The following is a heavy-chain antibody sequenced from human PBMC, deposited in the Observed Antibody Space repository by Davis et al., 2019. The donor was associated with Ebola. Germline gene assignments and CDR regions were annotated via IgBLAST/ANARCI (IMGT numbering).Heavy chain of an antibody. J-gene: IGHJ6*02. V-gene: IGHV3-30*07. CDR3: ARGYSSSSYYYYGMDV. Sequence: FTFSRDNSKNTLYLQMNSLRDEDTAVYYCARGYSSSSYYYYGMDVWGQGTTVTVSS. D-gene: IGHD6-6*01.